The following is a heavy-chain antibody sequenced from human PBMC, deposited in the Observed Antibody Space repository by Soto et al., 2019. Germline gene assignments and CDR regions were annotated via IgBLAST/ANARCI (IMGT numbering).Heavy chain of an antibody. CDR2: IIPVFQTA. Sequence: QEQLVQSGAEVKKPGSSVKVSCKASGGLFSSYPISWVRQVPGQGLEWMGGIIPVFQTAYYTQRFQGRVTITADESTNTAYMELSSLRSEDTAIYYCARDRSSSYSYAMDLWGQGTTVTVSS. CDR3: ARDRSSSYSYAMDL. V-gene: IGHV1-69*01. D-gene: IGHD3-10*01. J-gene: IGHJ6*02. CDR1: GGLFSSYP.